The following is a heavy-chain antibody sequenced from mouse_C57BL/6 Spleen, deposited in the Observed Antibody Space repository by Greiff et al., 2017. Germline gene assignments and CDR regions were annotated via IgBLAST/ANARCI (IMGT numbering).Heavy chain of an antibody. D-gene: IGHD4-1*02. CDR2: INPNTGGT. J-gene: IGHJ3*01. CDR1: GYTFTDYY. V-gene: IGHV1-26*01. Sequence: EVQLQQSGPELVKPGASVKISCKASGYTFTDYYMNWVKQSHGKSLEWIGDINPNTGGTSYNQKFKGKATLTVDKSSSTAYMELRSLTSEDSAVYYCAREPTTGTGAYWGQGTLVTVSA. CDR3: AREPTTGTGAY.